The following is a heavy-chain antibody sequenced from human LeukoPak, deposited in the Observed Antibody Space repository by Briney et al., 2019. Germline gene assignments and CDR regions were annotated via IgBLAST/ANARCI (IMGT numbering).Heavy chain of an antibody. J-gene: IGHJ4*02. D-gene: IGHD2-15*01. V-gene: IGHV3-23*01. CDR2: ISGSGDST. CDR3: AKEDWHCSGSSCYFNPSLDY. Sequence: GGSLRLSCAASGFTFSTYAMNWVRQAPGKGLEWVASISGSGDSTYYTDSVKGRFTISRDDSRNTLYVQLNSLRVEDTAVYYCAKEDWHCSGSSCYFNPSLDYWGQGTLVTVSS. CDR1: GFTFSTYA.